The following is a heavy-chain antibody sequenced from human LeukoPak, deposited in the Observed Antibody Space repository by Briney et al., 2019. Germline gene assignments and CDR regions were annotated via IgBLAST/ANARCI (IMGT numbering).Heavy chain of an antibody. J-gene: IGHJ4*02. CDR1: GVSISSSNSY. CDR3: ARDRYSSGWLVSDY. Sequence: SETLSLTCTVSGVSISSSNSYWGWIRQPPGKGLEWIGSIYHSGSTYYNPSLKSRVTISVDTSKNQFSLKLSSLTAADTAVYYCARDRYSSGWLVSDYWGQGTLVTVSS. D-gene: IGHD6-19*01. V-gene: IGHV4-39*07. CDR2: IYHSGST.